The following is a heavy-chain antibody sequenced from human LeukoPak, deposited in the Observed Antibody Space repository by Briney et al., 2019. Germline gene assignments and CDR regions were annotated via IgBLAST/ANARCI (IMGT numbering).Heavy chain of an antibody. J-gene: IGHJ4*02. CDR1: GFAVSSNY. V-gene: IGHV3-66*01. CDR3: ARSRTD. D-gene: IGHD3/OR15-3a*01. CDR2: IYSGGSS. Sequence: GGSLRLSCAASGFAVSSNYVSWVRQAPGKGLEWVSVIYSGGSSYYADSVKGRFTISRDNSKNTLFLQMNSLRAEDTAVYYCARSRTDWGQGTLVTVSS.